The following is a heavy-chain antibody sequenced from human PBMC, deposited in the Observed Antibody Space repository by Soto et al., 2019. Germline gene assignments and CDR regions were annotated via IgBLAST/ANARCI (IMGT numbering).Heavy chain of an antibody. V-gene: IGHV3-53*04. J-gene: IGHJ6*02. Sequence: GGSLKLSCAASGFTVSSNYMSWVRQAPGKGLEWVSVIYSGGSTYYAESVKGRFTISRHNSKNTLYLQMNSLRAEDTAVYYCARVSLSDYYYGMDVWGQGTTVTVSS. CDR3: ARVSLSDYYYGMDV. CDR1: GFTVSSNY. D-gene: IGHD3-3*01. CDR2: IYSGGST.